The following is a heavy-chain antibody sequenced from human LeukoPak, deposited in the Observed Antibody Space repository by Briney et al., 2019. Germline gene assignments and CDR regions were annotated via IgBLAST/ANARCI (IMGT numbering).Heavy chain of an antibody. V-gene: IGHV3-7*01. D-gene: IGHD1-1*01. CDR1: GLNFNSRW. Sequence: PGGSLRLSCVASGLNFNSRWMDWVRRAPGQGLEWVASIKEDGSETHYVDSVRGRFSISRDNAKNSLYLQMNNLRVDDTALYYCAREIVGYDAFDIWGQGTMVTVSS. CDR3: AREIVGYDAFDI. CDR2: IKEDGSET. J-gene: IGHJ3*02.